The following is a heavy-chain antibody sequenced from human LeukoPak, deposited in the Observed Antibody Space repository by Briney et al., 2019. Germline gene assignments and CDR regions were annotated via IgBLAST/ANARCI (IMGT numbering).Heavy chain of an antibody. D-gene: IGHD2-15*01. CDR1: GYSLCGAYY. CDR3: AGTLDIVVVVAALYY. J-gene: IGHJ4*02. CDR2: IYHSGGT. V-gene: IGHV4-38-2*01. Sequence: KSSGGLCVTRALPGYSLCGAYYWGWFRQPPGKGREWIGSIYHSGGTYYNPSLKSRVTISVATSKNQSSLKLSSVTAADTAVYYCAGTLDIVVVVAALYYWGQGTLVTVSS.